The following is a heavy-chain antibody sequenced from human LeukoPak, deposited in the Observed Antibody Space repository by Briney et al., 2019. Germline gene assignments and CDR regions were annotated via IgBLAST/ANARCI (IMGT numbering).Heavy chain of an antibody. CDR2: IIPIFGTA. V-gene: IGHV1-69*13. CDR1: GGTFSSYV. J-gene: IGHJ4*02. CDR3: ARDLFSYYYDSSGYYFDY. D-gene: IGHD3-22*01. Sequence: SVKVSFKASGGTFSSYVISWVRQAPGQGLEWMGGIIPIFGTANYAQKFQGRVTITADESTSTAYMELSSLRSEDTAVYYCARDLFSYYYDSSGYYFDYWGQGTLVTVSS.